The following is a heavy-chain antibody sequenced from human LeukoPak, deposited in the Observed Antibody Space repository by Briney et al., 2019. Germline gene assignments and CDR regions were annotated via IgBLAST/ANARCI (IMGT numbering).Heavy chain of an antibody. Sequence: SETLSLTCTVSGGSINNYYWTWIRQPAGKGLEWIGRLHTTGGTNYNPSFKSRLSISGDTSKNQFSLQLSSVTAADTAVYYCARYRYSGYDDAFDVWGQGTMVTVSS. D-gene: IGHD5-12*01. V-gene: IGHV4-4*07. CDR2: LHTTGGT. CDR3: ARYRYSGYDDAFDV. CDR1: GGSINNYY. J-gene: IGHJ3*01.